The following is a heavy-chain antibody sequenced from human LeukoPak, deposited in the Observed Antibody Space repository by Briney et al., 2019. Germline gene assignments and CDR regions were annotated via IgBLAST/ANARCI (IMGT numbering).Heavy chain of an antibody. CDR3: VRSVVVTAKSGAYAFDI. V-gene: IGHV4-30-4*01. CDR2: IYYSGST. CDR1: GGSIRSGDYY. Sequence: SETLSLTCTVSGGSIRSGDYYWSWIRQPPGKGLEWIGYIYYSGSTYYNPSLKSRATISVDTSKNQFSLKLSSVTAADTAVYYCVRSVVVTAKSGAYAFDIWGQGTMVTVSS. J-gene: IGHJ3*02. D-gene: IGHD2-21*02.